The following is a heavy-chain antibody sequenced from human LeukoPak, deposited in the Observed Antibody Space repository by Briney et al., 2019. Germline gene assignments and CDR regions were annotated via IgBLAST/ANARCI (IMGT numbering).Heavy chain of an antibody. CDR1: GFTFSSYA. CDR3: ATQGTSDAFDI. V-gene: IGHV3-23*01. J-gene: IGHJ3*02. Sequence: PGGSLRVSCAASGFTFSSYAMSSVRQAPGKGLERVSAISGSGGRAYYADSVTGRFTISRDNSKNTLYLQMNSLRAEDTAVYYCATQGTSDAFDIWSQGTMVTVSS. CDR2: ISGSGGRA.